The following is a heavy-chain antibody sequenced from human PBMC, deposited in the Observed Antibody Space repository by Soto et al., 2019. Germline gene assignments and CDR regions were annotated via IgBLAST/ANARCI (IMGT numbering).Heavy chain of an antibody. V-gene: IGHV4-61*01. Sequence: PSETLSLTCTVSGGSVSRDSNFWSWIRQPPGKGLEWIGYIYYSGPSRYNPSLESRVTISIASSKNQVSLTLTSVTAADTAVYYCARGYSLYAHWGRGTLVTVSS. J-gene: IGHJ4*02. CDR1: GGSVSRDSNF. CDR3: ARGYSLYAH. D-gene: IGHD4-4*01. CDR2: IYYSGPS.